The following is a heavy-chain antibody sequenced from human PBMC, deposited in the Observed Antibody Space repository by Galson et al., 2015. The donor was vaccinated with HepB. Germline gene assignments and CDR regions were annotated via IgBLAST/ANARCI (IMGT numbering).Heavy chain of an antibody. CDR1: GFTVSNNY. CDR2: MYRGGTT. J-gene: IGHJ3*02. CDR3: ARGPKAPHYYDSSGLGNAFDI. Sequence: SLRLSCAASGFTVSNNYMSWVRQAPGKGLEWVSVMYRGGTTYYADSVGGRFTISRDNSKNTFFLQMNSLRAEDTAVYYCARGPKAPHYYDSSGLGNAFDIWGQGTMVTVSS. D-gene: IGHD3-22*01. V-gene: IGHV3-53*01.